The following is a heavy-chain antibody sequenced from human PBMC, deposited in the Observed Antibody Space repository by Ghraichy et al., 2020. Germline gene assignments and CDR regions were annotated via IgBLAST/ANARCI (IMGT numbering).Heavy chain of an antibody. V-gene: IGHV2-26*01. CDR2: IFSNAEK. CDR3: ARNRGGYSYGLFDY. CDR1: GLALRNPRMS. J-gene: IGHJ4*02. Sequence: SGPTLVKPIATLTLTCTVSGLALRNPRMSVSWNRQPPGKALEWLAHIFSNAEKYYSTSLKRRLTISKDTSKSQVVLSLTNVDPLDTATYYCARNRGGYSYGLFDYWGQGTLVTVSS. D-gene: IGHD5-18*01.